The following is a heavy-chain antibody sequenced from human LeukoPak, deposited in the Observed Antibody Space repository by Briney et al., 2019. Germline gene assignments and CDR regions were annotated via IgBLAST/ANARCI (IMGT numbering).Heavy chain of an antibody. V-gene: IGHV3-23*01. Sequence: GGSLRLSCAASGFTFSSYSINWVRQAPGKGLGWASTISNSDGNTTYANSANGRLAISRANSKNTLSPQMNSLTAEDTAIYYCAKATGTLGNWGQGTLVTVSS. CDR2: ISNSDGNT. D-gene: IGHD1-1*01. J-gene: IGHJ4*02. CDR1: GFTFSSYS. CDR3: AKATGTLGN.